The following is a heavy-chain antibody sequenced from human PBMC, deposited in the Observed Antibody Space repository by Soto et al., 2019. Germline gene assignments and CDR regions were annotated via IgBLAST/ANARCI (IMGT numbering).Heavy chain of an antibody. Sequence: GASVKVSCKASGYTFTSYGISWVRQAPGQGLEWMGWISAYNGNTNYAQKLQGRVTMTTDTSTSTAYMELRSLRSDDTAVYYCARDPMGIAAAGTERPLNHLDYWGQGTLVTVSS. CDR2: ISAYNGNT. V-gene: IGHV1-18*01. J-gene: IGHJ4*02. D-gene: IGHD6-13*01. CDR3: ARDPMGIAAAGTERPLNHLDY. CDR1: GYTFTSYG.